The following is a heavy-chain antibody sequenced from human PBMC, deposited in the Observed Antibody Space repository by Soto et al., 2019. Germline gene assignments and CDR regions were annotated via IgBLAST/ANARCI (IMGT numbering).Heavy chain of an antibody. J-gene: IGHJ4*02. CDR1: GFTFSSYG. Sequence: GGSLRLSCAASGFTFSSYGMHWVRQAPGKGLEWVAVISYDGSNKYYADSVKGRFTISRDNSKNTLYLQMNSLRAEDTAVYYCAKDLAAVAGTIYWGQGTLVTVSS. V-gene: IGHV3-30*18. CDR2: ISYDGSNK. CDR3: AKDLAAVAGTIY. D-gene: IGHD6-19*01.